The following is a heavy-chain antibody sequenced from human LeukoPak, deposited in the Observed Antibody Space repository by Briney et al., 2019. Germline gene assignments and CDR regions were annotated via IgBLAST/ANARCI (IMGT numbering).Heavy chain of an antibody. J-gene: IGHJ4*02. CDR2: IVPILGIA. V-gene: IGHV1-69*04. CDR1: GGTFGSYA. CDR3: ARESTVVTNGYFDY. Sequence: ASVKVSCKASGGTFGSYAISWVRQAPGQGLEWMGRIVPILGIANYAQKFQGRVTITADKSTSTAYMELSSLRSEDTAVYYCARESTVVTNGYFDYWGQGTLVTVSS. D-gene: IGHD4-23*01.